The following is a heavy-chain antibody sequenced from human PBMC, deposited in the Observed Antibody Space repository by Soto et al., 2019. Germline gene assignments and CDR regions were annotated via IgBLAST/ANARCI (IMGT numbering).Heavy chain of an antibody. CDR1: GYTFTNYY. CDR3: ARDQSVLLWFGEFSHYYYYYGMDL. V-gene: IGHV1-46*01. D-gene: IGHD3-10*01. Sequence: QVQLVQSGAEVKKPGTSVKVSCKASGYTFTNYYIHWVRQAPGQGLEWMGIINPKSGGTTYAQKFQGGITMTGDTSTSTVYMELNSLRSEDTAVYYCARDQSVLLWFGEFSHYYYYYGMDLWGQGTTVTVSS. J-gene: IGHJ6*02. CDR2: INPKSGGT.